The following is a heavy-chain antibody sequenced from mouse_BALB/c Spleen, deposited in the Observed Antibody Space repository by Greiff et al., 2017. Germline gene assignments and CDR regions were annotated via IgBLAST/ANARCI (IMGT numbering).Heavy chain of an antibody. Sequence: EVKLVESGGGLVKPGGSLKLSCAASGFTFSSYAMSWVRQSPVKRLEWVAELSSSGSYTYYPDTVTGRFTISRDNAKNTLYLEMSSLRSEDTAMYYCAPLPTVVAHYYAMDYWGQGTSVTVSS. V-gene: IGHV5-9-4*01. CDR1: GFTFSSYA. CDR2: LSSSGSYT. CDR3: APLPTVVAHYYAMDY. D-gene: IGHD1-1*01. J-gene: IGHJ4*01.